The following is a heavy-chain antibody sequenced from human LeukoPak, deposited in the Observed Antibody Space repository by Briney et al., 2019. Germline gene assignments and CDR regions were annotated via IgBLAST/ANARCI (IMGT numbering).Heavy chain of an antibody. CDR3: AKSPRGYCSGGSCYSFDY. V-gene: IGHV3-23*01. Sequence: GGSLRLSCAASGFTFSSYAMSWVRQAPGKGLEWVSAISGSGGSTYYADSVKGRFTISRDNSKNTLYLQMNSLRAEGTAVYYCAKSPRGYCSGGSCYSFDYWGQGTLVTVSS. CDR1: GFTFSSYA. J-gene: IGHJ4*02. D-gene: IGHD2-15*01. CDR2: ISGSGGST.